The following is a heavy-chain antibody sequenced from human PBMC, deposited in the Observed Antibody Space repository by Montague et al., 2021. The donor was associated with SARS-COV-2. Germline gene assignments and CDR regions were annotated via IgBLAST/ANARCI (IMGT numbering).Heavy chain of an antibody. CDR1: GGSISSYY. Sequence: SETLSLTCTVSGGSISSYYWSWIRQSPGKGLEWIGYIYYSGSTNYNPSLKSRVTISVDTSKNQFSLKVRSVTAADTAVYYCARGDYYDSTGYYDYWGQGTLVTVSS. D-gene: IGHD3-22*01. CDR3: ARGDYYDSTGYYDY. CDR2: IYYSGST. J-gene: IGHJ4*01. V-gene: IGHV4-59*01.